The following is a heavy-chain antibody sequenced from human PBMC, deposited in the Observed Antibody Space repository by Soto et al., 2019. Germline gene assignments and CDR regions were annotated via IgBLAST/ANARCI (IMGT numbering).Heavy chain of an antibody. D-gene: IGHD6-13*01. CDR3: AVGIAAVTSAYYYYYMDV. CDR2: IYYSGST. CDR1: GGSISSYY. J-gene: IGHJ6*03. Sequence: QVQLQESGPGLVKPSETLSLTCTVSGGSISSYYWSWIRQPPGKGLEWIGYIYYSGSTNYNPSLKRRVIILAVTSKKQYSLQLSSVTAAAAAVYYCAVGIAAVTSAYYYYYMDVWGKGTTVTVSS. V-gene: IGHV4-59*01.